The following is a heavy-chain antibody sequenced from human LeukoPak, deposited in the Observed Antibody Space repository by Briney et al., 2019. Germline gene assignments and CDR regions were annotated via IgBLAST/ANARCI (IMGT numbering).Heavy chain of an antibody. D-gene: IGHD2/OR15-2a*01. CDR3: ARIGSGNSGFHDY. V-gene: IGHV4-59*01. Sequence: SETLSLTCSVSGDSMSNFYWSWIRQPPGNRLEWLGYIYYSGTTNYDPTLKSRVTISVDTSKKQFSLKLNSVTAADTAVYFCARIGSGNSGFHDYWGQGTLVTVSS. J-gene: IGHJ4*02. CDR1: GDSMSNFY. CDR2: IYYSGTT.